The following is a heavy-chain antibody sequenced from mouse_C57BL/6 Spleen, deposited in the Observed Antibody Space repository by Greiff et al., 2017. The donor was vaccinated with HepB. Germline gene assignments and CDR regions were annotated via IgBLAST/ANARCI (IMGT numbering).Heavy chain of an antibody. J-gene: IGHJ3*01. CDR1: GYTFTDYY. CDR2: INPNNGGT. CDR3: ARDRTAQAPAWFAY. V-gene: IGHV1-26*01. D-gene: IGHD3-2*02. Sequence: EVQLQQSGPELVKPGASVKISCKASGYTFTDYYMNWVKQSHGKSLEWIGDINPNNGGTSYNQKFKGKATLTVDKSSSTAYMELRSLTSEDSAVYYCARDRTAQAPAWFAYWGQGTLVTVSA.